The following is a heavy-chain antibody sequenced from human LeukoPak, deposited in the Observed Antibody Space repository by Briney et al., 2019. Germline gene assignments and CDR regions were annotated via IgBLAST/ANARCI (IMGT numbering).Heavy chain of an antibody. CDR1: GGSFSGYY. Sequence: SETLSLTCAVYGGSFSGYYWSWIRQPPGKGLEWIGEINHSGSTNYNPSLKSRVTISVDTSKNQFSLKLSSVTAADTAVYYCARGIAQYYYYYGMDVWGQGTTVTVSS. CDR2: INHSGST. D-gene: IGHD6-13*01. V-gene: IGHV4-34*01. CDR3: ARGIAQYYYYYGMDV. J-gene: IGHJ6*02.